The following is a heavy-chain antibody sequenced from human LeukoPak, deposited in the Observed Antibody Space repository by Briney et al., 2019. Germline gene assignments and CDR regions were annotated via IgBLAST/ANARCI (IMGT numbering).Heavy chain of an antibody. J-gene: IGHJ5*02. D-gene: IGHD7-27*01. Sequence: ASVKVSCKASGYIFTTYDIGWVRQDTGQGLEWMGWLNPNSGNAGYAQKFQGRVTISRNTSISTAYMELSSLRSDDTAIYYCARRKFLGWFDPWGQGTLVTVSS. CDR3: ARRKFLGWFDP. V-gene: IGHV1-8*03. CDR1: GYIFTTYD. CDR2: LNPNSGNA.